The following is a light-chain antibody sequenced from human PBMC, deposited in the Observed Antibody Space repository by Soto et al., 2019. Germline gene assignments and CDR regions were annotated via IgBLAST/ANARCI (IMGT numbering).Light chain of an antibody. CDR1: HSVYNY. Sequence: EIVLTESPATLSLSPGQRATLSCRACHSVYNYLAWYQQKPGQAPRLLIFDASNRATGIPARFSGSGSETDFTLTISSLEPEDFAVYYCQQRSNWPPLTVGGGTKVDIK. CDR2: DAS. CDR3: QQRSNWPPLT. V-gene: IGKV3-11*01. J-gene: IGKJ4*01.